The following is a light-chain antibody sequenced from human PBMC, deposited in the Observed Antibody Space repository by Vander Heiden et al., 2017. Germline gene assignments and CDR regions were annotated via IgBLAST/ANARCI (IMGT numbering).Light chain of an antibody. CDR1: QDMSNY. CDR2: DAS. Sequence: DIHMTQSHPSLSAAVGDRVTITCQASQDMSNYLSWYQQKPGKAPKRLIYDASNLERGVPSRFSGSGSGTDFTFTISSLQPEDIATYYCQQYDNLPPYTFGQGTKLEIK. V-gene: IGKV1-33*01. CDR3: QQYDNLPPYT. J-gene: IGKJ2*01.